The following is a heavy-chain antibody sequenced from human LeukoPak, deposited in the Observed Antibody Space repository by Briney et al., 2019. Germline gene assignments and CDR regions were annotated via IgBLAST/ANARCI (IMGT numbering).Heavy chain of an antibody. CDR1: GGSISSYY. CDR2: VYYSGST. D-gene: IGHD3-3*01. Sequence: SETLSLTCTVSGGSISSYYWSWIRQPPGKGLECIGHVYYSGSTDYNPSLKSRLTISVDSSMNQFSLKLSSVTAADTAVYYCARHVHDFWSGYLFDYWGQGTLVTVSS. J-gene: IGHJ4*02. CDR3: ARHVHDFWSGYLFDY. V-gene: IGHV4-59*08.